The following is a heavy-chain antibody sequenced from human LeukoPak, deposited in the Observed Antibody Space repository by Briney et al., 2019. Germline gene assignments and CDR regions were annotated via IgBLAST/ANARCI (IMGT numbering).Heavy chain of an antibody. D-gene: IGHD6-19*01. CDR3: ARHISSGWWVNWFDA. CDR1: GGSFSGYY. Sequence: SETLSLTCAVYGGSFSGYYWSWIRHPPGKGLEWIGEINHGGSTNYNPSLKSRVTISVDKSKNQFSLKMSSVTASDTAVYYFARHISSGWWVNWFDAWGKGTLVTVSS. CDR2: INHGGST. J-gene: IGHJ5*02. V-gene: IGHV4-34*01.